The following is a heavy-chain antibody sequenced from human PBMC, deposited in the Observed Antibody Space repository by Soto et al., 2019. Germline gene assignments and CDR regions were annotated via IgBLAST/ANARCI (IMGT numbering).Heavy chain of an antibody. J-gene: IGHJ4*02. CDR3: AREGYNFGPFDY. D-gene: IGHD5-18*01. V-gene: IGHV4-59*01. Sequence: QVQLQESGPGLVKPSETLSLTCTVSGGSLSSYYWSWIRRPPGMGLEWIASISYSGTTNYNSSLKSRVTISIDTSKNQFSLKFNSVTAADMAVYYCAREGYNFGPFDYWGQGALVTVSS. CDR2: ISYSGTT. CDR1: GGSLSSYY.